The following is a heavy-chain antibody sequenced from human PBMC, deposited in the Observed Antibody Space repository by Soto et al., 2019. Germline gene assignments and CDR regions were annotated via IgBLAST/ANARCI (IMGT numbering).Heavy chain of an antibody. D-gene: IGHD4-17*01. CDR2: INHSGST. V-gene: IGHV4-34*01. CDR1: GGSFSGYY. CDR3: ARDPLTTPFDY. J-gene: IGHJ4*02. Sequence: QVQLQQWGAGLLKPSETLSLTCAVYGGSFSGYYWSWIRQPPGKGLEWIGEINHSGSTNYNPSLKSRVTISVDTSKNQCSLKLSSVTAADTAVYYCARDPLTTPFDYWGQGTLVTVSS.